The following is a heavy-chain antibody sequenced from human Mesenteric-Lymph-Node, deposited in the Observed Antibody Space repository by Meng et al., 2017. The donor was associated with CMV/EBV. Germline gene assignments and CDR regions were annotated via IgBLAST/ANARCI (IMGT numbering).Heavy chain of an antibody. CDR2: INHSGST. CDR3: ARHQRWLKSEGGFNY. V-gene: IGHV4-34*01. Sequence: QWAPGPLKLSGPLPLTCPSNVGAFGSYHWSWIRQPSGKGLEWIGEINHSGSTNYNPSLKSRVTISVDTSKNQFSLKLSSVTAADTAVYYCARHQRWLKSEGGFNYWGQGTLVTVSS. J-gene: IGHJ4*02. D-gene: IGHD4-23*01. CDR1: VGAFGSYH.